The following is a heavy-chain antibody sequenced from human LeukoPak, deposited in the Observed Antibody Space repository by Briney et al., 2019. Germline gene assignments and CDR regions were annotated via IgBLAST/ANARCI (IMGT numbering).Heavy chain of an antibody. CDR3: HFKYCSSSTCFYYFDY. J-gene: IGHJ4*02. CDR1: GGSISSGGYY. CDR2: IYHSGST. D-gene: IGHD2-2*01. Sequence: PSETLSLTCTVSGGSISSGGYYWSWIRQPPEKGLEWIGYIYHSGSTNYNPSLKSRVTISVDTSKNQFSLKLSSVTATDTAVYYCHFKYCSSSTCFYYFDYWGQGTLVTVSS. V-gene: IGHV4-30-2*01.